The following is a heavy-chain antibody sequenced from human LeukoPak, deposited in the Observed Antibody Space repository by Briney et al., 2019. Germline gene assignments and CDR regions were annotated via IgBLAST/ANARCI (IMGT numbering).Heavy chain of an antibody. V-gene: IGHV1-2*02. CDR3: ARGKDWGPY. CDR2: INPNSGGT. D-gene: IGHD7-27*01. J-gene: IGHJ4*02. Sequence: ASVKVSFKASGYTFTGYYMHWVRQAPGQGLDWMGWINPNSGGTNYAQKFQGRVTMTRDTSISTAYMELSRLRSDDTAVDYCARGKDWGPYWGQGTLVTVSS. CDR1: GYTFTGYY.